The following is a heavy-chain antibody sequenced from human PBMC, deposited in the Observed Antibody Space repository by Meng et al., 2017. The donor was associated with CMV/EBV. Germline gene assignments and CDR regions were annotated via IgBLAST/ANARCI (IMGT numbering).Heavy chain of an antibody. V-gene: IGHV1-69*02. D-gene: IGHD3-3*01. CDR3: ARASGLWSGYYAVEYYYYGMDV. J-gene: IGHJ6*02. CDR2: IIPILGIA. Sequence: SVKVSCKASGRTFSSYTISWVRQAPGQGLEWMGRIIPILGIANYAQKFQGRVTITADKSTSTAYMELSSLRSEDTAVYYCARASGLWSGYYAVEYYYYGMDVWGQGTTVTVSS. CDR1: GRTFSSYT.